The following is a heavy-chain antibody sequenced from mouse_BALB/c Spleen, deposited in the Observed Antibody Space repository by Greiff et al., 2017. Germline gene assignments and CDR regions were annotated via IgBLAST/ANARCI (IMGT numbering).Heavy chain of an antibody. CDR1: GYSITSDYA. J-gene: IGHJ4*01. CDR2: ISYSGST. Sequence: EVKLVESGPGLVKPSQSLSLTCTVTGYSITSDYAWNWIRQFPGNKLEWMGYISYSGSTSYNPSLKSRISITRDTSKNQFFLQLNSVTTEDTATYYCARGAYYRSMDYWGQGTSVTVSS. V-gene: IGHV3-2*02. CDR3: ARGAYYRSMDY. D-gene: IGHD2-14*01.